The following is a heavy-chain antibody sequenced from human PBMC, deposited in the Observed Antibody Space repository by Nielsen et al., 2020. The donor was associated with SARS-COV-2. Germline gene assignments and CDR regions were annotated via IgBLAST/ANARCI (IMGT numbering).Heavy chain of an antibody. CDR1: GFTFSSYW. Sequence: GGSLRLSCAASGFTFSSYWMSWVRQAPGKGLEWVANIKEDGSETYYVDSVKGRFTVSRDNAKNSLYLQMSSLRDEDTAVYYCARGMYGMGSYVFDYWGQGTLVTVSS. V-gene: IGHV3-7*01. CDR3: ARGMYGMGSYVFDY. CDR2: IKEDGSET. J-gene: IGHJ4*02. D-gene: IGHD3-10*01.